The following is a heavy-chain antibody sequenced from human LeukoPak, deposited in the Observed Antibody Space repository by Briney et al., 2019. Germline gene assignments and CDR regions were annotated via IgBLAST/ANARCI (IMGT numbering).Heavy chain of an antibody. CDR2: IYYSGSP. V-gene: IGHV4-39*01. Sequence: SETLSLTCTVSGGSIISTTYYWGWIRQPPGKGLEWIASIYYSGSPYYNPSLKSRVTISVDTSKNQFSLKLSSVTAADTAVYYCARQYIDILTGYHRGELYWYFDLWGRGTLVTVSS. CDR3: ARQYIDILTGYHRGELYWYFDL. D-gene: IGHD3-9*01. CDR1: GGSIISTTYY. J-gene: IGHJ2*01.